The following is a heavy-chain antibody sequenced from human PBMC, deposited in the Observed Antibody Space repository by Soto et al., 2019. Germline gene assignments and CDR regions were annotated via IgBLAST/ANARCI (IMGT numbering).Heavy chain of an antibody. Sequence: PSETLSLTCTVSGVSISSSYWSWIRQSPGTGLEWIGYIYYTGTTNYNPSLKRRVTISLDTAKNQFSLNVNSLTTADTAVYFCARGGNRYSNTASGVGGFDFWGQGTLV. CDR3: ARGGNRYSNTASGVGGFDF. V-gene: IGHV4-59*01. CDR2: IYYTGTT. CDR1: GVSISSSY. J-gene: IGHJ4*02. D-gene: IGHD5-12*01.